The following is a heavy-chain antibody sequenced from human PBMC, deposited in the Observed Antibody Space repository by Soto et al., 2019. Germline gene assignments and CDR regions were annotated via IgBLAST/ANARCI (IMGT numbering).Heavy chain of an antibody. CDR1: GFTFSSYA. CDR2: ISYDGSNK. D-gene: IGHD7-27*01. CDR3: AREGIDALLGAFDI. Sequence: QVQLVESGGGVVQPGRSLRLSCAASGFTFSSYAMHWVRQAPGKGLEWVAVISYDGSNKYYADSVKGRFTISRDNSKNTLYLQMNSLRAEDTAVYYCAREGIDALLGAFDIWGQGTMVTVSS. V-gene: IGHV3-30-3*01. J-gene: IGHJ3*02.